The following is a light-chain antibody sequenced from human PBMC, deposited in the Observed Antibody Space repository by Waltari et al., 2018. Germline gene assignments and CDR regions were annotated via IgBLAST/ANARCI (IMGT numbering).Light chain of an antibody. CDR1: GGPSTHV. CDR2: INSDGSH. J-gene: IGLJ3*02. CDR3: ESGGHGTWV. V-gene: IGLV4-69*01. Sequence: QLVLTQSPSASASLGASVKLTCTLIGGPSTHVIEWHPQQPEKGPRFLMRINSDGSHIKGDEIPDRFSGSSSGAEHYLTISSVQSEDEADYYCESGGHGTWVFGGGTKLTVL.